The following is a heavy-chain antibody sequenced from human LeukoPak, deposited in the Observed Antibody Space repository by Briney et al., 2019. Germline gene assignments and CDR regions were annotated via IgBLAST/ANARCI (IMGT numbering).Heavy chain of an antibody. CDR1: GFTFSTYA. D-gene: IGHD3-16*01. V-gene: IGHV3-7*03. CDR2: IKQDGSEK. CDR3: ARDGFGTGSN. Sequence: GGSLRLSCVASGFTFSTYAMIWVRQAPGKGLEWVANIKQDGSEKNYVDSVKGRFIISRDNAKNSLYLQMNTLRADDTAVYYCARDGFGTGSNWGQGTLVTVSS. J-gene: IGHJ4*02.